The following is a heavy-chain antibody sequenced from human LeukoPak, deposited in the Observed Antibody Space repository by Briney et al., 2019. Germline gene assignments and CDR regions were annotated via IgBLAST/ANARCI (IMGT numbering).Heavy chain of an antibody. D-gene: IGHD2-2*01. Sequence: GGSLRLSCAASGFIFSNAWMTWVRQAPGKGLEWVGRIKSKTDGETTDYAAPVEGRFTISRDDSKNTLFLQMNSLKTEDTAVYYCTTDQQMLWGAFDMWGQGTMVTVSS. J-gene: IGHJ3*02. V-gene: IGHV3-15*01. CDR1: GFIFSNAW. CDR2: IKSKTDGETT. CDR3: TTDQQMLWGAFDM.